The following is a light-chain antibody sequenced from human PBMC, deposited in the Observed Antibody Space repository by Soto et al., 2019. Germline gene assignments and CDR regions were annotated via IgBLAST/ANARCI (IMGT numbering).Light chain of an antibody. V-gene: IGLV2-18*01. CDR1: STDFVSYNR. CDR3: SLYTSENAYV. J-gene: IGLJ1*01. Sequence: QSVLTQPPSVSGSPGQSVTISCTGTSTDFVSYNRVSWYQQPPGTAPKLMIYEASKRPSGVPDRFSGSKSGNTASLTISGLQAADEADYYCSLYTSENAYVFGTGTKVTVL. CDR2: EAS.